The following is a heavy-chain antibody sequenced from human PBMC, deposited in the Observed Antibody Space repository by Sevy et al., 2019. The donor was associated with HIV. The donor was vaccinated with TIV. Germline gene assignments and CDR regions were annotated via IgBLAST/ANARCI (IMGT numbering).Heavy chain of an antibody. CDR2: IIPIFGTA. J-gene: IGHJ6*03. V-gene: IGHV1-69*06. D-gene: IGHD6-19*01. CDR3: AIGYSSGYYYYYYMDV. Sequence: ASVKVSCNASGGTFSSYAISWVRQAPGQGLEWMGGIIPIFGTANYAQKFQGRVTITADKSTSTAYMELSSLRSEDTAVYYCAIGYSSGYYYYYYMDVWGKGTTVTVSS. CDR1: GGTFSSYA.